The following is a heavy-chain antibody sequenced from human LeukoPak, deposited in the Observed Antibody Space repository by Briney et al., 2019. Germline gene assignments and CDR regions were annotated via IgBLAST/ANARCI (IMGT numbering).Heavy chain of an antibody. J-gene: IGHJ4*02. CDR2: INHSGST. Sequence: SETLSLTCAVYGGSFSGYYWSCIRQPPGKGLEWIGEINHSGSTNYNPSLKSRVTISVDTSKNQFSLKLSSVTAADTAVYYCARRRGVVATNNFDYWGQGTLVTVSS. V-gene: IGHV4-34*01. CDR3: ARRRGVVATNNFDY. CDR1: GGSFSGYY. D-gene: IGHD5-12*01.